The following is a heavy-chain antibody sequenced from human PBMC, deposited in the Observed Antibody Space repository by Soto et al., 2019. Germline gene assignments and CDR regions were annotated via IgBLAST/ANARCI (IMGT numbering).Heavy chain of an antibody. J-gene: IGHJ4*02. D-gene: IGHD5-18*01. CDR2: INHSGST. CDR1: GGSFSGYY. V-gene: IGHV4-34*01. CDR3: ARVWGQLWGMYGGYFDY. Sequence: QVQLQQWGAGLLKPSETLSLTCAVYGGSFSGYYWSWIRQPPGKGLEWIGEINHSGSTNYNPSLKSRVTISVDTSKNQFSLKLSSVTAADTAVYYCARVWGQLWGMYGGYFDYWGQGTLVTVSS.